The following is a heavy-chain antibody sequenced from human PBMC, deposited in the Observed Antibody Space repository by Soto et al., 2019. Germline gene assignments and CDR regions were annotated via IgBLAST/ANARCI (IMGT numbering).Heavy chain of an antibody. Sequence: SEILSLTCGVSGGTVASSHWWSWVRQSPGGGLEWIGNVYHTGDTNFNPSLQSRVTISVDKSNNQFSLRLNSLTAADTAVYFCAREIETAGGNNYFDPWGPGTLVTVSS. D-gene: IGHD2-21*02. CDR1: GGTVASSHW. J-gene: IGHJ5*02. CDR2: VYHTGDT. CDR3: AREIETAGGNNYFDP. V-gene: IGHV4-4*02.